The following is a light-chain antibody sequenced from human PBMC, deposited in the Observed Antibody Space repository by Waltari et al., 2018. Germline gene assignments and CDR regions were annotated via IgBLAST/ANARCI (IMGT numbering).Light chain of an antibody. CDR3: QQSNSFPWT. Sequence: DIQMTQSPSSVSATVGDRVTITCRASQDVSKWLAWYQQKPGKAPKLLMYAASSLQSGVPPRFSGSGSGTDFTLTINSLQREDFATYYCQQSNSFPWTFGHGTKVEI. CDR1: QDVSKW. V-gene: IGKV1-12*01. CDR2: AAS. J-gene: IGKJ1*01.